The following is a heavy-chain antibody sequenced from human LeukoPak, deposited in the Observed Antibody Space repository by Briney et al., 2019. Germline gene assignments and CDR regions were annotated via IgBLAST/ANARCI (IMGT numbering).Heavy chain of an antibody. J-gene: IGHJ4*02. CDR2: INPSGGNT. CDR3: ARGATHRGIWSGYYFDY. CDR1: GYTFTSYY. V-gene: IGHV1-46*01. D-gene: IGHD3-3*01. Sequence: ASVKVSCKASGYTFTSYYMHWVRQAPGQGLEWMGIINPSGGNTSYAQKFQGRVTMTRDTSTSTVYMELSSLGSEDTAVYYCARGATHRGIWSGYYFDYWGQGALVTVSS.